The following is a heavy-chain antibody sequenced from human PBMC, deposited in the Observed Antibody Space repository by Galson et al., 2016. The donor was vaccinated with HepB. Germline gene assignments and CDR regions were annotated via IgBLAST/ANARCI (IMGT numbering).Heavy chain of an antibody. Sequence: SLRLSCAASKFTFSTYAMNWVRQAPGKGLEWVSYISSDSGTIYYADSVKGRFTISRDNAKNSLYLQMSSLRAEDTAVYYCARTAFSYSGSYWWFHPRGQGTLVTVSS. CDR3: ARTAFSYSGSYWWFHP. D-gene: IGHD1-26*01. J-gene: IGHJ5*02. CDR1: KFTFSTYA. V-gene: IGHV3-48*01. CDR2: ISSDSGTI.